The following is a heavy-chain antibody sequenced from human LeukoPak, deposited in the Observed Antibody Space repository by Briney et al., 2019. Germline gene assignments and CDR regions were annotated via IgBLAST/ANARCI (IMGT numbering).Heavy chain of an antibody. V-gene: IGHV3-30*18. D-gene: IGHD6-13*01. CDR2: ISYDGSNK. CDR1: GFTFSSYA. J-gene: IGHJ4*02. CDR3: AKDRFDSLLTAAGKY. Sequence: PGGSLRLSCVASGFTFSSYAMSWVRQAPGKGLEWVAVISYDGSNKYYADSVKGRFTISRDNSKNTLYLQVNSLRAEDTAVYYCAKDRFDSLLTAAGKYWGQGTLVTVSS.